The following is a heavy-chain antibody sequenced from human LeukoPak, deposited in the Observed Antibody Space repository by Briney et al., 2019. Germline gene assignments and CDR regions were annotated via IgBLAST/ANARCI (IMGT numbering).Heavy chain of an antibody. CDR2: IYYSGST. CDR1: GGSICCGY. J-gene: IGHJ2*01. D-gene: IGHD1-26*01. Sequence: SETLSLTCSVPGGSICCGYWLWLRQPPGKGLEWIGYIYYSGSTKYSPSLMSRVTISADTSKNQFSLNLTSVPAADTAMFYCACGSPLDCCFDLWGRGTLVSVSS. V-gene: IGHV4-59*01. CDR3: ACGSPLDCCFDL.